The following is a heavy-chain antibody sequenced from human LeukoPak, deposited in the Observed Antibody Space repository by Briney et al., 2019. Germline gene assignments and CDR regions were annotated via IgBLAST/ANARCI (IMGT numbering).Heavy chain of an antibody. Sequence: TGGSLRLSCAASGFTFSRYAMHWVRQAPGKGLEWVAVIPYDGSSEYYADSVKGRFTISRDSSENTLYLQMNSLRVEDTAVYYCARVGYYSSGPFSYFDYWGQGTLVTVSS. CDR1: GFTFSRYA. CDR2: IPYDGSSE. CDR3: ARVGYYSSGPFSYFDY. J-gene: IGHJ4*02. V-gene: IGHV3-30-3*01. D-gene: IGHD3-10*01.